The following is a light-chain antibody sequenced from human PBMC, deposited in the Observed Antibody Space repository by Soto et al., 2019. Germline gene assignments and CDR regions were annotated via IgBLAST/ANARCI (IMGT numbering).Light chain of an antibody. J-gene: IGKJ5*01. CDR3: QQYNNWPIT. V-gene: IGKV3-15*01. CDR1: QSVSSD. CDR2: GAS. Sequence: EIVMTQSPATLSVSPGERATLSCRASQSVSSDLAWYQQKPGQVPKLLIYGASTRATGIPARFSGSGSGTEVTLTISSLQSEDFAVYYCQQYNNWPITFGQGTRLEIK.